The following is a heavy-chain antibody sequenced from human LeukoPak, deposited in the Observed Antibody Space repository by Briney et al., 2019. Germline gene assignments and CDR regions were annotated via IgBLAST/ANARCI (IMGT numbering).Heavy chain of an antibody. CDR3: ARVTYYYDSSGYYFAAFDI. D-gene: IGHD3-22*01. J-gene: IGHJ3*02. V-gene: IGHV1-2*02. CDR2: INPNSGGT. Sequence: ASVKVSCKASGYTFTGYYMHWVRQAPGQGLEWMGWINPNSGGTNYAQKFQGKVTMTRDTSISTAYMELSRLRSDGTAVYYCARVTYYYDSSGYYFAAFDIWGQGTMVTVSS. CDR1: GYTFTGYY.